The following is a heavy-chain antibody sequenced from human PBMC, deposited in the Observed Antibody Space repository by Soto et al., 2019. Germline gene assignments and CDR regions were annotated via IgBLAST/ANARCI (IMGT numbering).Heavy chain of an antibody. CDR3: ARAGEYYDSSGYFDY. D-gene: IGHD3-22*01. CDR1: GGSISSYY. J-gene: IGHJ4*02. V-gene: IGHV4-4*07. Sequence: QVQLQESGPGLVKPSETLSLTCTVSGGSISSYYWSWIRQPAGKGLEWIGRIYTSGSTNYNPSLKSRVTMSVDTSKNQFSLKPRSVTASDTAVYYCARAGEYYDSSGYFDYWGQGTLVTVSS. CDR2: IYTSGST.